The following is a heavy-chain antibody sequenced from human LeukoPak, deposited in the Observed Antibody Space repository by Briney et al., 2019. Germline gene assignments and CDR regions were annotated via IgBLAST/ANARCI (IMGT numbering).Heavy chain of an antibody. CDR2: INHSGST. V-gene: IGHV4-34*01. J-gene: IGHJ4*02. D-gene: IGHD3-9*01. Sequence: SETLSLTCAVYGGSFSGYSWSWIRQSPGKGLEWIGEINHSGSTNYNPSLKSRVTISVDTSKNQFSLKLSSVTAADTAVYYCASQALVIGNYWGQGTLVTVSS. CDR1: GGSFSGYS. CDR3: ASQALVIGNY.